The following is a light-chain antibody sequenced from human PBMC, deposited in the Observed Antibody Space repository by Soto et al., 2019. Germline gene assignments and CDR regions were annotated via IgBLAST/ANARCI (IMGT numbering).Light chain of an antibody. J-gene: IGKJ1*01. CDR1: QSVSSSY. Sequence: EVVMTQSPCTLSLSPGERATLSCRASQSVSSSYLAWYQQKPGQAPRLLIYGASSRATGIPDRFSGSGSGTDFTLTISRLEPEDFAVFYCQQYGSSPWTFGQGTKADI. CDR3: QQYGSSPWT. CDR2: GAS. V-gene: IGKV3-20*01.